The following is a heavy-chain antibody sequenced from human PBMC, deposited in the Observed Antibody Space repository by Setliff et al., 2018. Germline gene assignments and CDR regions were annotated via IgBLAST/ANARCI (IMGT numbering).Heavy chain of an antibody. J-gene: IGHJ4*02. V-gene: IGHV4-30-4*08. Sequence: SETLSLTCTVSGGSISSGDYYWSWIRQPPGKGLEWIGYIYASGSTYYNPSLKSRVSISVDTSKNQFSLKLSSVTAADTAVYYCARESRYYYDNLGTLDYWGQGTLVTVSS. CDR1: GGSISSGDYY. CDR2: IYASGST. D-gene: IGHD3-22*01. CDR3: ARESRYYYDNLGTLDY.